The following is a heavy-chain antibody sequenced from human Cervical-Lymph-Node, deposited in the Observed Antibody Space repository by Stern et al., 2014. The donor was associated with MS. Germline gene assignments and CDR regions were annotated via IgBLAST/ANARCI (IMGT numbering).Heavy chain of an antibody. CDR3: AALVRGSYFY. V-gene: IGHV5-51*01. CDR1: GYSFTLYW. J-gene: IGHJ4*02. D-gene: IGHD1-26*01. CDR2: IYPDDTDT. Sequence: VQLVESGAEMKKPGESLKISCKGSGYSFTLYWIGWVRQVPGKGLEWMGIIYPDDTDTKYSPSFQGQVTISADKSISTAYLQWSSLKASDTAMYYCAALVRGSYFYWGQGTLVTVSS.